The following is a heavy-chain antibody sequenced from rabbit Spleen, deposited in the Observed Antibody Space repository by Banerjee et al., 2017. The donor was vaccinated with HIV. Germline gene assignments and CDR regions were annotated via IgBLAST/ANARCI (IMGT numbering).Heavy chain of an antibody. CDR3: ARGAYGTYTYGMDL. Sequence: QEQLVESGGDLVQPGASLTVTCTASGVDFSNYNFMCWVRQAPGKGLEWIGYIDAAFGTTYYARWVNGRFTISSHNAQNTLYLQLNSLTAADTATYFCARGAYGTYTYGMDLWGQGTLVTVS. J-gene: IGHJ6*01. CDR2: IDAAFGTT. V-gene: IGHV1S47*01. D-gene: IGHD6-1*01. CDR1: GVDFSNYNF.